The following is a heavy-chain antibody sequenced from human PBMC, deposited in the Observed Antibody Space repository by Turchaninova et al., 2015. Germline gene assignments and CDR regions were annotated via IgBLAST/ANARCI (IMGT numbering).Heavy chain of an antibody. CDR3: ARVPTAVVAPDY. CDR2: IYYIGST. Sequence: QLQLQESGPGLLKPSETLSLTCTVSGDSISRSSYSWGWLRPPPGKGLEWIGIIYYIGSTYHNPSLKIRVTISLDTSKNQFSLKLSSVTAADTAVYYCARVPTAVVAPDYWGQGTLVTVSS. J-gene: IGHJ4*02. V-gene: IGHV4-39*07. D-gene: IGHD2-15*01. CDR1: GDSISRSSYS.